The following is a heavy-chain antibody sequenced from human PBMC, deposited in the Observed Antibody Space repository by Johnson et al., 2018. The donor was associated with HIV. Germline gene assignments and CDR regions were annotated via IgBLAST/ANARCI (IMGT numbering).Heavy chain of an antibody. CDR2: ISSSGSTI. V-gene: IGHV3-11*04. Sequence: QMLLVESGGGLVKPGGSLRLSCAASGFTFSDYYMSWIRQAPGKGLEWVSYISSSGSTIYYPDSVKGRFTISRDSAKNSLYLQMNSLRAEDTAVYYCGGVGRTGSAFDMWGQGTMVTVSS. CDR1: GFTFSDYY. CDR3: GGVGRTGSAFDM. D-gene: IGHD2-15*01. J-gene: IGHJ3*02.